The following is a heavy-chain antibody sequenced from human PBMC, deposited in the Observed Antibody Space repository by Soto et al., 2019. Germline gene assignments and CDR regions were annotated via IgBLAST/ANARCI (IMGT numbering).Heavy chain of an antibody. J-gene: IGHJ4*02. CDR1: GFTFSSYA. Sequence: QVQLVKSGRGVVQPGRSLRLSCAASGFTFSSYAMHWVRQAPGKGLEWVAVISYDGSNKYYADSVKGRFTISRDNSKNTLYLQMNSLRAEDTAVYYCARGRATLSYWGQGTLVTVSS. V-gene: IGHV3-30-3*01. CDR3: ARGRATLSY. CDR2: ISYDGSNK. D-gene: IGHD5-12*01.